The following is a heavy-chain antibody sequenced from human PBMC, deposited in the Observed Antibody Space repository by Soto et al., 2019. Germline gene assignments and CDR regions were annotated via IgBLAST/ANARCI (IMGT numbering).Heavy chain of an antibody. Sequence: QVQLQESGPGLVKPSGTLSLTCAVSGDSISNSRWWTWVRQPPGKGLEVIGDIFHSGDTNYNPSLKSRVFISVDKSKNQFSLKVSSVTAADTAVYYCAYSTGWYRHDVWGQGTLVTVSS. D-gene: IGHD6-19*01. CDR3: AYSTGWYRHDV. V-gene: IGHV4-4*02. CDR2: IFHSGDT. J-gene: IGHJ3*01. CDR1: GDSISNSRW.